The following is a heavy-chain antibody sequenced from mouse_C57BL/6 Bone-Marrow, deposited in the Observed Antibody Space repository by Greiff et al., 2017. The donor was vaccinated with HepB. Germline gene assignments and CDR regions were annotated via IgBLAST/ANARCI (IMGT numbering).Heavy chain of an antibody. CDR1: GYTFTSYW. D-gene: IGHD1-1*01. Sequence: QVQLQQPGTELVKPGASVKLSCKASGYTFTSYWMHWVKQRPGQGLEWIGNINPSNGGTNYNEKFKSKATLTVDKSSSTAYMQLSSLTSEDSAVYYCARKSSIYYYGSSSFFDWYFDVWGTGTTVTVSS. J-gene: IGHJ1*03. CDR2: INPSNGGT. V-gene: IGHV1-53*01. CDR3: ARKSSIYYYGSSSFFDWYFDV.